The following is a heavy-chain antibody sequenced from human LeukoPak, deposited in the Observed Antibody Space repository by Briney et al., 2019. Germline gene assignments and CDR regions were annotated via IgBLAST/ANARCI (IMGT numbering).Heavy chain of an antibody. V-gene: IGHV3-48*03. CDR1: GFSFNYYE. CDR3: ARDRLHYGEYEKTFDY. CDR2: MSDTGKTI. D-gene: IGHD4-17*01. Sequence: GGSLRLSCAASGFSFNYYEMNWVRQAPWKGLEWVSYMSDTGKTIYYADSVKGRFTISRDNAKKSLYLQMNSLRAEDSAVYYCARDRLHYGEYEKTFDYWGQGTLVTVSS. J-gene: IGHJ4*02.